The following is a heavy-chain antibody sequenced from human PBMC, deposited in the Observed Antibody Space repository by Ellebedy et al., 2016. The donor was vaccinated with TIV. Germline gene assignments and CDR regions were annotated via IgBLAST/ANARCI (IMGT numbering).Heavy chain of an antibody. Sequence: SETLSLTXTVSGGSISSGGYYWSWIRQHPGKGLEWIGYIYYSGSTYYNPSLKSRVTISVDTSKNQFSLKLSSVTAADTAVYYCARGSVLAVSFDYWGQGTLVTVSS. CDR3: ARGSVLAVSFDY. D-gene: IGHD2-8*01. V-gene: IGHV4-31*03. CDR1: GGSISSGGYY. J-gene: IGHJ4*02. CDR2: IYYSGST.